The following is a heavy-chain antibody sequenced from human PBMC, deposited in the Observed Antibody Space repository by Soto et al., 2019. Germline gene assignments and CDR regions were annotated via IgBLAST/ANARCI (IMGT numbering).Heavy chain of an antibody. CDR2: ISGSGDRT. CDR1: GFTFGHYA. V-gene: IGHV3-23*01. CDR3: ARDVGWTTVSPGQ. D-gene: IGHD4-4*01. J-gene: IGHJ4*02. Sequence: EVHLLESGGGFVQPGGSLRLSCAASGFTFGHYAMTWVRQAPGKGLEWVAYISGSGDRTYHADSVEGRFTISRDNSKNTLFLQMNSLRGEDTAVYYCARDVGWTTVSPGQWGQGTLVTVSS.